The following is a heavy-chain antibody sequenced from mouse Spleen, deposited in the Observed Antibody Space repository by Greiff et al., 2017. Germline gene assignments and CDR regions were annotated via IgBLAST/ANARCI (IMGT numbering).Heavy chain of an antibody. CDR2: INYDGSST. CDR3: ARGGYYYGSSPFDY. J-gene: IGHJ2*01. Sequence: EVHLVESEGGLVQPGSSMKLSCTASGFTFSDYYMAWVRQVPEKGLEWVANINYDGSSTYYLDSLKSRFIISRDNAKNILYLQMSSLKSEDTATYYCARGGYYYGSSPFDYWGQGTTLTVSS. V-gene: IGHV5-16*01. CDR1: GFTFSDYY. D-gene: IGHD1-1*01.